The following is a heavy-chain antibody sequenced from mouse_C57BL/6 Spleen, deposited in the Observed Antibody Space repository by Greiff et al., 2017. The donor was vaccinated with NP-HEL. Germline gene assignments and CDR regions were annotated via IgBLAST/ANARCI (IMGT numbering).Heavy chain of an antibody. V-gene: IGHV1-80*01. J-gene: IGHJ2*01. CDR1: GYAFSSYW. CDR2: IYPGDGDT. D-gene: IGHD1-1*01. CDR3: ARDVTTVVAPYFDY. Sequence: QVQLQQSGAELVKPGASVKISCKASGYAFSSYWMNWVKQRPGKGLEWIGQIYPGDGDTNYNGKFKGKATLTADKSSSTAYMQLSSLTSEDSAVYVCARDVTTVVAPYFDYWGQGTTLTVSS.